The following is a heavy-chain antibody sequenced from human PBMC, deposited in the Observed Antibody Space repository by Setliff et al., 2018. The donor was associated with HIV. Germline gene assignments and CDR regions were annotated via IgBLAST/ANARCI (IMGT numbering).Heavy chain of an antibody. V-gene: IGHV4-59*08. D-gene: IGHD3-9*01. Sequence: SETLSLTCTVSGGSISTYYWTWLRQFPGKGLEWIGFIFYTGSTTYNPSLNSRVTISVDTSKNQFSLKLSSVTAADTAVYYCARGVRGYGEIRYFFYYYYMDVWGKGTTVTVSS. J-gene: IGHJ6*03. CDR1: GGSISTYY. CDR2: IFYTGST. CDR3: ARGVRGYGEIRYFFYYYYMDV.